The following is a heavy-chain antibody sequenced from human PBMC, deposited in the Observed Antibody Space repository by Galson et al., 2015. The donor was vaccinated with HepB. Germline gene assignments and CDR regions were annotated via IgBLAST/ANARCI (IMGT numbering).Heavy chain of an antibody. Sequence: SVKVSCKASGGTFSSYTISWVRQAPGQGLEWMGRIIPILGIANYAQKFQGRVTITADKSTSTAYMELSSLRSEDTAVYYCARGLLGGDGYYGMDVWGQGTTVTVSS. J-gene: IGHJ6*02. CDR3: ARGLLGGDGYYGMDV. D-gene: IGHD2-21*02. V-gene: IGHV1-69*02. CDR1: GGTFSSYT. CDR2: IIPILGIA.